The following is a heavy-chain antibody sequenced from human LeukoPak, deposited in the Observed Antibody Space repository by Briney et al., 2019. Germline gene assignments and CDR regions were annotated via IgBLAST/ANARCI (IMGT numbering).Heavy chain of an antibody. V-gene: IGHV3-43D*03. CDR1: GSTFDDYA. D-gene: IGHD3-3*01. CDR3: AKDRSPDYDFWSGFDY. J-gene: IGHJ4*02. Sequence: PGGSLRLSCAASGSTFDDYAMQWVRQAPGKGLEWVSLISWDGGSTYYADSVKGRFTISRDNSKNSLYLQMNSLRAEDTALYYCAKDRSPDYDFWSGFDYWGQGTLVTVSS. CDR2: ISWDGGST.